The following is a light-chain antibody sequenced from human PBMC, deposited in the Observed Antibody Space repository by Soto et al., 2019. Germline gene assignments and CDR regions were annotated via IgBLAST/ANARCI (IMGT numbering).Light chain of an antibody. Sequence: QSALTQPPSASGSPGQSVTISCTGTSSEVGGYNYVSWYQLHPGKAPKLMIYEVSNRPSGVPDRFSGSKSGNTASLTVSGLQAEDEADYYCSSYAGSNNLVFGGGTKLTVL. J-gene: IGLJ3*02. V-gene: IGLV2-8*01. CDR3: SSYAGSNNLV. CDR1: SSEVGGYNY. CDR2: EVS.